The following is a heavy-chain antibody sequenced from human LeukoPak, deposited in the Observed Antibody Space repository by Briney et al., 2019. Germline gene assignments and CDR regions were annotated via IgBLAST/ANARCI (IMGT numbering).Heavy chain of an antibody. J-gene: IGHJ5*02. CDR1: GGTFSSYA. D-gene: IGHD3-3*01. V-gene: IGHV1-69*05. CDR3: AGGRGVVTGLYNWFDP. Sequence: ASVKVSCKASGGTFSSYAISWVRQAPGQGLEWMGGIIPIFGTANYAQKFQGRVTITTDESTSTAYMELSSLRSEDTAVYYCAGGRGVVTGLYNWFDPWGQGTLVTVSS. CDR2: IIPIFGTA.